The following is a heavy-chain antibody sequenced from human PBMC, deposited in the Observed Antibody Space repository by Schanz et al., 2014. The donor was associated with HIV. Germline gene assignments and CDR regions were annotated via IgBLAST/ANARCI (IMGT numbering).Heavy chain of an antibody. CDR2: ISDDGSSK. CDR3: ARGEAITYYYHYYGMDV. J-gene: IGHJ6*02. Sequence: QVQLVESGGGVVQPGRSLRLSCAASGFTFSSYAMHWVRQAPGKGLEWVAVISDDGSSKYYADSVKGRFTISRDNSKKTLYLQMNSLRAEDTAVYYCARGEAITYYYHYYGMDVWGQGTTVTVSS. V-gene: IGHV3-30-3*01. CDR1: GFTFSSYA. D-gene: IGHD1-20*01.